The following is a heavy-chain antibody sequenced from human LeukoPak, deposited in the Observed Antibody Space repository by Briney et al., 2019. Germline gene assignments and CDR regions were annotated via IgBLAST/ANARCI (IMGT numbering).Heavy chain of an antibody. CDR3: AKDAPPRWFGELWGSGYNWFDP. J-gene: IGHJ5*02. CDR2: ISGSGGST. D-gene: IGHD3-10*01. Sequence: GGSLRLSCAASGFTFSSYAMSWVRQAPGKGLEWVSAISGSGGSTYYADSVKGRFTISRDNSKNTLYLQTNSLRAEDTAVYYCAKDAPPRWFGELWGSGYNWFDPWGQGTLVTVSS. CDR1: GFTFSSYA. V-gene: IGHV3-23*01.